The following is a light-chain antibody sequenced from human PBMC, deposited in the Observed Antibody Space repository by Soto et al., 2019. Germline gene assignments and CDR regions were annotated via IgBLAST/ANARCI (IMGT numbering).Light chain of an antibody. J-gene: IGLJ1*01. V-gene: IGLV7-46*01. CDR1: TGAVTNGHY. Sequence: QAVVTHEPSLTVSPGGTVSLTRGSSTGAVTNGHYPYWFQQKPGQTPRTLIYDTTNRHSWTPARFSGSLLGGKAALTLSGAQPEDEAEYYCLLSYNGPYIVGTATTVPV. CDR2: DTT. CDR3: LLSYNGPYI.